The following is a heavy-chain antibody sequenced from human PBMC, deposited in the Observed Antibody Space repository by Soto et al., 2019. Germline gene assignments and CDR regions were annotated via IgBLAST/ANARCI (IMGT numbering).Heavy chain of an antibody. CDR3: ARVATSDPFDY. CDR2: IYHSGTA. J-gene: IGHJ4*02. CDR1: GDSFSSGAYS. Sequence: SETLSLTCAVSGDSFSSGAYSWSWIRQSPGRGLEWIGYIYHSGTAFYNPSLKSRVTLSLLQSKNQFSLKLTSVTAADTAVYYCARVATSDPFDYFCRGPLVT. V-gene: IGHV4-30-2*06. D-gene: IGHD1-26*01.